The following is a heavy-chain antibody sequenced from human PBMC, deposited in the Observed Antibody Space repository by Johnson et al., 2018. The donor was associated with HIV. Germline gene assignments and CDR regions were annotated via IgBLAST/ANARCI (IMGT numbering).Heavy chain of an antibody. CDR1: GFTFSSYA. J-gene: IGHJ3*02. D-gene: IGHD6-19*01. V-gene: IGHV3-30-3*01. Sequence: HVQLVESGGGVVQPGRSLRLSCAASGFTFSSYAMHWVRQAPGKGLEWVAVISYDGSNKYYADSVKGRFTISSDNSKTTLYLQMNSLGAEETAVYFCAGATQSSGWYGRLGDAFDIWGQGTMVTVSS. CDR3: AGATQSSGWYGRLGDAFDI. CDR2: ISYDGSNK.